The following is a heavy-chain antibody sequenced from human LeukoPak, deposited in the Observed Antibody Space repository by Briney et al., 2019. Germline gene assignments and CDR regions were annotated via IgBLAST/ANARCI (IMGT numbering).Heavy chain of an antibody. Sequence: PGGSLRLSCAASGFTFSIYGMHWVRQAPGKGLEWVAVISYDGSNIYYADSVKGRFTISRDNSKNTLYLQMNSLRPEDTAVYYCAKKFPGAVTNRPDYWGQGTLVTVSS. CDR2: ISYDGSNI. D-gene: IGHD4-17*01. J-gene: IGHJ4*02. V-gene: IGHV3-30*18. CDR3: AKKFPGAVTNRPDY. CDR1: GFTFSIYG.